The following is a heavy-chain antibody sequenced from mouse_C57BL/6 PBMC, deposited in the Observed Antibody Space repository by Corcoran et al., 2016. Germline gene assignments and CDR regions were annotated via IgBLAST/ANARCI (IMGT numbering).Heavy chain of an antibody. Sequence: QVQLKQSGAELVRPGASVKLSCKASGYTFTDYYINWVKQRPGQGLEWIARIYPGSGNTYYNEKFKGKATLTAEKSSSTAYMQLSSLTSEDSAVYFCARPYYGSSYYFDYWGQGTTLTVSS. CDR2: IYPGSGNT. V-gene: IGHV1-76*01. D-gene: IGHD1-1*01. J-gene: IGHJ2*01. CDR3: ARPYYGSSYYFDY. CDR1: GYTFTDYY.